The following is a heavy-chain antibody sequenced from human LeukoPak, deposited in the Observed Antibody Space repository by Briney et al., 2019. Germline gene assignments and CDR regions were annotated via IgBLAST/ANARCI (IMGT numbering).Heavy chain of an antibody. V-gene: IGHV3-48*01. J-gene: IGHJ4*02. Sequence: PGGSLRLSCVASGFTFRSFNMNWVRQAPGKGLEWVSYISSSSNIIYYADSVKGRFTISRDNAKNSLYLHMNSLRAEDTAVYYCASDYVGLFDYWGQGTLVSVSS. CDR3: ASDYVGLFDY. D-gene: IGHD3-10*02. CDR2: ISSSSNII. CDR1: GFTFRSFN.